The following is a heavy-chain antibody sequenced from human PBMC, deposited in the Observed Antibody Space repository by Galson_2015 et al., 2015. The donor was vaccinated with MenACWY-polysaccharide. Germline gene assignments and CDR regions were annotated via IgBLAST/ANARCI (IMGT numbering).Heavy chain of an antibody. Sequence: SLRLSCAGSGLTFSSYGMGWVRQAPGKGLEWVSGLSPTTGNTYYADSVRGRFTISRDNSKNTLYLQMDSLRAEDTALYYCAKGAAHYGSGNYYDYWGQVTQVTVSS. D-gene: IGHD3-10*01. CDR2: LSPTTGNT. CDR1: GLTFSSYG. CDR3: AKGAAHYGSGNYYDY. J-gene: IGHJ4*02. V-gene: IGHV3-23*01.